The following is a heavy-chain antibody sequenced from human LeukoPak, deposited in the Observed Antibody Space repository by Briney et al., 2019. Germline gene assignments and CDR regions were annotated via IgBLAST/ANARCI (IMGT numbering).Heavy chain of an antibody. CDR1: GYTFTGYY. V-gene: IGHV1-2*02. D-gene: IGHD6-13*01. CDR2: INPNSGGT. J-gene: IGHJ6*02. Sequence: GSVKVSCKASGYTFTGYYMHWVRQAPGQGLEWMGWINPNSGGTNYAQKFQGRVTMTRETSNSTAYMELSRLRSDDTAVYDCARDQVIAAAGNYYYGMDVWGQGTTVTVSS. CDR3: ARDQVIAAAGNYYYGMDV.